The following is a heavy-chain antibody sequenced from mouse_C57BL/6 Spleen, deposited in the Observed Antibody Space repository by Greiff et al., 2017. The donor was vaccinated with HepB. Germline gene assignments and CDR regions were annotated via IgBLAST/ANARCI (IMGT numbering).Heavy chain of an antibody. CDR2: IDPETGGT. J-gene: IGHJ2*01. CDR1: GYTFTDYE. D-gene: IGHD2-4*01. V-gene: IGHV1-15*01. Sequence: VQLQQSGAELVRPGASVTLSCKASGYTFTDYEMHWVKQTPVHGLEWIGAIDPETGGTAYNQKFKGKAILTADKSSSTAYMELRSLTSEDSAVYYCTRNGYYDYDGDYWGQGTTLTVSS. CDR3: TRNGYYDYDGDY.